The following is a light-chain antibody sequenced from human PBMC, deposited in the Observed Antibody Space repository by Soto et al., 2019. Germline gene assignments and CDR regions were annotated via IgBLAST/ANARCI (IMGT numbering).Light chain of an antibody. CDR3: QQYGSSPGT. CDR1: QSVSSSY. J-gene: IGKJ1*01. CDR2: DAS. V-gene: IGKV3-20*01. Sequence: EIVLTQSPGTLPLSPGDRATLSCRASQSVSSSYLAWYQQKPGQAPRLLIYDASSRATGIPDRFSGSGSGTDFTLTISRLEPEDFAVYYCQQYGSSPGTFGQGTKVEIK.